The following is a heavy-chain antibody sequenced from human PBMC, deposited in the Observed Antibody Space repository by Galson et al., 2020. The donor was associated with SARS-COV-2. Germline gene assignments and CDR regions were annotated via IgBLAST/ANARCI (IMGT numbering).Heavy chain of an antibody. CDR3: ARETFTAASGTFDI. J-gene: IGHJ3*02. CDR1: GGSISSDNYY. CDR2: ISYSGNT. Sequence: SETLSHTCTVSGGSISSDNYYWSWIRQTPGKGLEYIGYISYSGNTYYRPSLESRVTISMDTSKNQFSLKLDSVAAADTAVYYCARETFTAASGTFDIWGQGTMVTVSA. V-gene: IGHV4-30-4*01. D-gene: IGHD3-16*01.